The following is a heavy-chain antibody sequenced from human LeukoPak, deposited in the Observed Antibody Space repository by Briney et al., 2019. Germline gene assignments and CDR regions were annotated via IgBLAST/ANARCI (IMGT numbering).Heavy chain of an antibody. J-gene: IGHJ4*02. Sequence: PGRSLRLSCAASGFTFSSYGMHWVRQAPGKGLEWVAVISYDGSNKYYADSVKGRFTISRDNSKNTLYLQMNSLRAEDTAVYYCAKEVKRGYSYGYGTDFDYWGQGTLVTVSS. CDR1: GFTFSSYG. V-gene: IGHV3-30*18. CDR2: ISYDGSNK. D-gene: IGHD5-18*01. CDR3: AKEVKRGYSYGYGTDFDY.